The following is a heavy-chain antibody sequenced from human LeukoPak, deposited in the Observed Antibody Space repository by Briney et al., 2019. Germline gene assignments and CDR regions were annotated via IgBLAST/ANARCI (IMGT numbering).Heavy chain of an antibody. Sequence: SETLSLTCAVYGGSFSGYYWSWIRQPPGKGLEWIGEINHSGSTNYNPSLKSRVTISVDTSKNQFSLKLSSVTAADTAVYYCARVEIREIVVVITSYYYYYMDVWSKGTTVTVSS. D-gene: IGHD3-22*01. CDR1: GGSFSGYY. J-gene: IGHJ6*03. CDR3: ARVEIREIVVVITSYYYYYMDV. V-gene: IGHV4-34*01. CDR2: INHSGST.